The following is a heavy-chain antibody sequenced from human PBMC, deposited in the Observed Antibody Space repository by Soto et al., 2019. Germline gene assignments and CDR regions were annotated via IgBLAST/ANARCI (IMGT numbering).Heavy chain of an antibody. J-gene: IGHJ4*02. Sequence: QAQLVQSGAEVKKPGASVKVSCKASGFTFTGYDINWVRPATGQGLEWMGWMNPNSGNTGYAQNSQGRVTMTRDNSITTACMELTSLRDDDSAVYYCAGEKVGTTGIDFWGQGTLVTVSS. V-gene: IGHV1-8*01. CDR2: MNPNSGNT. D-gene: IGHD1-26*01. CDR3: AGEKVGTTGIDF. CDR1: GFTFTGYD.